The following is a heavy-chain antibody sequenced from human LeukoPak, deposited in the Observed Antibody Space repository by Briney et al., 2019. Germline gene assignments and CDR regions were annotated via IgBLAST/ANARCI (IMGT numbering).Heavy chain of an antibody. V-gene: IGHV3-23*01. CDR2: ISSSGGTT. CDR3: AKDRSSGPTTFDS. CDR1: GFTFSTYA. D-gene: IGHD1-1*01. J-gene: IGHJ4*02. Sequence: GGSLRLSCAASGFTFSTYAVNWVRQAPGKGLEWVSAISSSGGTTYYADSVKGRFSISRDNSKNTLYMQMNSLRADDTAVYYCAKDRSSGPTTFDSWGEGTLVTVSA.